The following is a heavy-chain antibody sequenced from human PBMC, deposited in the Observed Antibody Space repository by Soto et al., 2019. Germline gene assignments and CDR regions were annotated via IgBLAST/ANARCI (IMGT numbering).Heavy chain of an antibody. CDR1: GFTFGGYA. Sequence: PGGSQRLCSGASGFTFGGYAVHRVRKAPGKGLEWVAVISYDGSDKYYADSVKGRFTISRDNSKNTLYLQMNSLRAEDTAVYYCARYIVVVTATSAFDIWGQGTMVTVSS. J-gene: IGHJ3*02. CDR2: ISYDGSDK. V-gene: IGHV3-30-3*01. D-gene: IGHD2-21*02. CDR3: ARYIVVVTATSAFDI.